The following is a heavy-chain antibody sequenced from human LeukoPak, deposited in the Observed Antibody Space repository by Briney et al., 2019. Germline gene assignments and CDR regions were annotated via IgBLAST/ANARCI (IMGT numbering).Heavy chain of an antibody. V-gene: IGHV3-48*01. CDR1: GFTFNTYT. Sequence: GGSLRLSCAASGFTFNTYTMNWVRQAPGKGLEWVSYISGSSGIIDYADSVKGRFTISRDNSKNTLYLQMNSLRAEDTAVYYCARGDYDFWSGYYNYFDYWGQGTLVTVSS. D-gene: IGHD3-3*01. CDR3: ARGDYDFWSGYYNYFDY. J-gene: IGHJ4*02. CDR2: ISGSSGII.